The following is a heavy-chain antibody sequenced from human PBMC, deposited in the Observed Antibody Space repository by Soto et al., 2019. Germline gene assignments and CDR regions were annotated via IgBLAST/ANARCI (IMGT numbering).Heavy chain of an antibody. D-gene: IGHD3-10*01. J-gene: IGHJ4*01. CDR2: INGGNGNR. CDR1: GYSFASYA. V-gene: IGHV1-3*01. Sequence: ASVKVSCKTSGYSFASYAIHWVRQAPGQGLEWMGWINGGNGNRKYSQRIQGRITITRDTSASTAYMELSSLRSEDTAVYFCVAYTFYYGSGSPHAGYLPYWG. CDR3: VAYTFYYGSGSPHAGYLPY.